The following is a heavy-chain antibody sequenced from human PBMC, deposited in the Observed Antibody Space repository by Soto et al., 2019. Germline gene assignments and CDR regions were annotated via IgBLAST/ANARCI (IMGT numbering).Heavy chain of an antibody. J-gene: IGHJ4*02. D-gene: IGHD2-15*01. CDR1: GFTFSDYA. CDR3: AKDLGYCSGSSCFLDY. CDR2: ISGGGGST. V-gene: IGHV3-23*01. Sequence: GGSLRLSCAASGFTFSDYAMSWVRQAPGKGLEWVSGISGGGGSTYYGDSVKGRFTISRDNFKNTLHLLMNSLRAEDTAVYYCAKDLGYCSGSSCFLDYWGQGTLVTVSS.